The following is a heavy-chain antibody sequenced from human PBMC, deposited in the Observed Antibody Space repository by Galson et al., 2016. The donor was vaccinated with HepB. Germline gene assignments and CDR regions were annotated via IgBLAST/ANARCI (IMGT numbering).Heavy chain of an antibody. CDR1: GYKFTDYW. CDR2: VYPGVSNA. D-gene: IGHD5-24*01. V-gene: IGHV5-51*01. J-gene: IGHJ4*01. CDR3: ARRRMATIGSRGFDC. Sequence: QSGAEVKKSGESLKISCKGSGYKFTDYWIGWVRQMPGRGLEWMGIVYPGVSNARYSPSFQGQVTMSADKSTSTAYLQWSSLKAADTGIYYCARRRMATIGSRGFDCWGQGTLVSVSS.